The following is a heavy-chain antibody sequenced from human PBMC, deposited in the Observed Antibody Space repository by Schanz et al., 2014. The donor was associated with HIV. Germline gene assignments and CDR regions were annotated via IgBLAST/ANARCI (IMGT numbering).Heavy chain of an antibody. CDR1: GFTFSSYG. CDR2: ISYDGSKK. D-gene: IGHD6-13*01. V-gene: IGHV3-30*18. J-gene: IGHJ4*02. CDR3: AKVGRIYSTTWIDH. Sequence: QVQLVESGGGVVQPGRSLRLSCAASGFTFSSYGMHWVRQAPGKGLEWVAVISYDGSKKYYADSVKGRFTISRDNSKNTLYLQMNSLRGEDSAVYYCAKVGRIYSTTWIDHWGQGTLVTVSS.